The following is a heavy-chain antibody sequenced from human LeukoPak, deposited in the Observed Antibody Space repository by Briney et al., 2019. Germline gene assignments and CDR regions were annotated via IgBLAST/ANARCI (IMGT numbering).Heavy chain of an antibody. CDR1: GGSISSHYY. CDR2: IYYSGST. Sequence: PSETLSLTCTVSGGSISSHYYWIWIRQPPGKGLEWIGSIYYSGSTNYNPSLKSRVTISVDTSKNQLSLKLRSVTAADTAVYYCARGGRDGYTLYPLDYWGQGTLVTVSS. J-gene: IGHJ4*02. D-gene: IGHD5-24*01. V-gene: IGHV4-38-2*02. CDR3: ARGGRDGYTLYPLDY.